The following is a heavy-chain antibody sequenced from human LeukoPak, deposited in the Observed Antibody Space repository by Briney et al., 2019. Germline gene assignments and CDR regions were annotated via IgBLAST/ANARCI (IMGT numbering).Heavy chain of an antibody. CDR1: GYSFTSYW. D-gene: IGHD6-19*01. V-gene: IGHV5-51*01. Sequence: GASLQISCKGSGYSFTSYWIGWVRPMPGKGLEWMGIIYPGDSDTRYSPSFQGQVTISADKSISTAYLQWSSLKASDTAMYYCARLVAVAGPYNWFDPWGQGTLVTVSS. J-gene: IGHJ5*02. CDR3: ARLVAVAGPYNWFDP. CDR2: IYPGDSDT.